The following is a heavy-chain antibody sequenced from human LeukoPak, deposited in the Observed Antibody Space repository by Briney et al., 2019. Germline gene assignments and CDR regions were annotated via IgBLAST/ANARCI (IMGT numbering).Heavy chain of an antibody. CDR2: ISAYNGNT. J-gene: IGHJ5*02. V-gene: IGHV1-18*01. D-gene: IGHD3-10*01. CDR3: ARDRSSVMVRGVTDYNWFDP. CDR1: RYTFTSSG. Sequence: ASVKVSCKASRYTFTSSGISWVRQAPGQGLEWMGWISAYNGNTNYAKKLQGRVKMTTATTTTTAYMSVRSLSSDDTAVYYWARDRSSVMVRGVTDYNWFDPWGQGTLVTVSS.